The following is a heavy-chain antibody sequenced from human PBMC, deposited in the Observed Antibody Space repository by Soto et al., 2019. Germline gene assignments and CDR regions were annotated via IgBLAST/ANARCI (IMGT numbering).Heavy chain of an antibody. D-gene: IGHD4-17*01. CDR2: IIPIFGTA. V-gene: IGHV1-69*13. CDR3: ARTTNYGGNSGVLDY. CDR1: GGTFSSYA. J-gene: IGHJ4*02. Sequence: GASVKVSCKASGGTFSSYAISWVRQAPGQGLEWMGGIIPIFGTANYAQKFQGRVTITADESTSTAYMELSSLRSEDTAVYYCARTTNYGGNSGVLDYWGQGTLVTVSS.